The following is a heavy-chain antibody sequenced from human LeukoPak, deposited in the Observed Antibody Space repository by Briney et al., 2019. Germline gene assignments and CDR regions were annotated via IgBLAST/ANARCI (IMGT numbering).Heavy chain of an antibody. CDR3: ARLYYDILTGYYLPNWFDP. J-gene: IGHJ5*02. CDR2: IYYSGST. CDR1: GGSISSYY. V-gene: IGHV4-59*08. Sequence: SETLSLTCTVSGGSISSYYWSWIRQPPGKGLEWIGYIYYSGSTNYNPSLKSRVTISVDTSKNQFSLKLSSVTAADTAVYYCARLYYDILTGYYLPNWFDPWGQGTLVTVSS. D-gene: IGHD3-9*01.